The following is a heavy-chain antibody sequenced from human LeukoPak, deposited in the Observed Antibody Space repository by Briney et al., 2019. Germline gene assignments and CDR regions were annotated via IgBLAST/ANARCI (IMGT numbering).Heavy chain of an antibody. CDR3: ATDRGWRTSGYYLYYFEY. CDR2: IKHDGSEK. D-gene: IGHD3-3*01. J-gene: IGHJ4*02. CDR1: GFTFSSYA. Sequence: GGSLRLSCAASGFTFSSYAMHWVRQAPGKGLEWVASIKHDGSEKYYVDSVRGRFTISRDNTKNSLYLQMSSLRAEDTVVYYCATDRGWRTSGYYLYYFEYWGQGTLVTFSS. V-gene: IGHV3-7*01.